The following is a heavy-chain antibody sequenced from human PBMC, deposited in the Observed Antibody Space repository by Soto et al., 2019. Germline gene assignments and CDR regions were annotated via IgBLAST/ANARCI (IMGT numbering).Heavy chain of an antibody. CDR1: GFTFSSYA. CDR3: AKNYYFDC. Sequence: EVQLLDSGGGLVQPGGSLRLSCEASGFTFSSYATSWVRQAPGKGLEWVSSIRSGGSANYADSVKGRFTISRDDSKSILSLQMNSLRAEDTAIYYCAKNYYFDCWGQGTLVTVSS. V-gene: IGHV3-23*01. D-gene: IGHD3-10*01. CDR2: IRSGGSA. J-gene: IGHJ4*02.